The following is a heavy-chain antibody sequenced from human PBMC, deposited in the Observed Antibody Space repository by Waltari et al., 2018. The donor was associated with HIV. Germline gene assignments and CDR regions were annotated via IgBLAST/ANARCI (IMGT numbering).Heavy chain of an antibody. CDR1: GGTFSSYA. Sequence: QVQLVQSGAEVKKPGSSVKVSCKASGGTFSSYAISWVRQAPGQGLEWMGGLIPISGTTHYAQKFQGRVTITADESTSTANMELNSLKSEDTAVYYCARLGRSRFLEWIPFDPWGQGTLVTVSS. CDR3: ARLGRSRFLEWIPFDP. CDR2: LIPISGTT. D-gene: IGHD3-3*01. J-gene: IGHJ5*02. V-gene: IGHV1-69*12.